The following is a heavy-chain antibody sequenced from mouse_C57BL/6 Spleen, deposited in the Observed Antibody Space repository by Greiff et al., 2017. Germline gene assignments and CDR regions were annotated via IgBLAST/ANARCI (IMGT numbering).Heavy chain of an antibody. J-gene: IGHJ2*01. CDR2: IDPETGGT. CDR3: TRRDYYGSSYYFDY. Sequence: VQLKQSGAELVRPGASVTLSCKASGYTFTDYEMHWVKQTPVHGLEWIGAIDPETGGTAYNQKFKGKAILTADKSSSTAYMELRSLTSEDSAVYYCTRRDYYGSSYYFDYWGQGTTLTVSS. CDR1: GYTFTDYE. V-gene: IGHV1-15*01. D-gene: IGHD1-1*01.